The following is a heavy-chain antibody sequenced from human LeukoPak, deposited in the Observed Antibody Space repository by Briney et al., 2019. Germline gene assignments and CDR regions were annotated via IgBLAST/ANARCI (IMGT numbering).Heavy chain of an antibody. Sequence: PGGSLRLSCAASGXTFSSYAMHWVRQAPGKGLEWVAVISYDGSNKYYADSVKGRFTISRDNSKNTLYLQMNSLRAEDTAVYYCATDMLQLVLDYYYGMDVWGQGTTVTVSS. V-gene: IGHV3-30-3*01. CDR1: GXTFSSYA. J-gene: IGHJ6*02. CDR2: ISYDGSNK. D-gene: IGHD6-13*01. CDR3: ATDMLQLVLDYYYGMDV.